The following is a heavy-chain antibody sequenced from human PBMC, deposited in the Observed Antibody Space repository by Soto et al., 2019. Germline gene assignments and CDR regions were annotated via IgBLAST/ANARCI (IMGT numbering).Heavy chain of an antibody. Sequence: GGSLRLSCAASGFTFSSYAMHWVRQAPGKGLEWVAVISYDGSNKYYADSVKGRFTISRDNSKNTLYLQMNSLRAEDTAVYYCARDLEAVGNVSPDYWGQGTLVTVSS. D-gene: IGHD6-19*01. CDR2: ISYDGSNK. V-gene: IGHV3-30-3*01. CDR1: GFTFSSYA. CDR3: ARDLEAVGNVSPDY. J-gene: IGHJ4*02.